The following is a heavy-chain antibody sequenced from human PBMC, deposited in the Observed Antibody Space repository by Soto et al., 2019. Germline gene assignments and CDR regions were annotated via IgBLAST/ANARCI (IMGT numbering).Heavy chain of an antibody. CDR2: FDPEDGET. CDR3: ATHRSGRFLEWLPEGSLGY. CDR1: GYNLTALS. Sequence: ASVNVSCKVSGYNLTALSMQWLRQAPGKGLERLGGFDPEDGETIYAQKFQGRVTMTEDKATDTAYMELSSLRSEDTAVYYCATHRSGRFLEWLPEGSLGYWGQGTLVTVSS. D-gene: IGHD3-3*01. V-gene: IGHV1-24*01. J-gene: IGHJ4*02.